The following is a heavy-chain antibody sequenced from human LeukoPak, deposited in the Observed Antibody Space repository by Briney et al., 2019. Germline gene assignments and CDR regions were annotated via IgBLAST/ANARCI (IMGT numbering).Heavy chain of an antibody. D-gene: IGHD3-10*02. V-gene: IGHV3-23*01. CDR2: ISGSGGST. CDR3: ARGNSMLGDYYYMDV. J-gene: IGHJ6*03. Sequence: GGSLRLSCAASGFTFSSYAMSWVRQAPGKGLEWVSAISGSGGSTYYADSVKGRFTISRDNSKNSLYLQMNSLRAEDTAVYYCARGNSMLGDYYYMDVWGKGTTVTVSS. CDR1: GFTFSSYA.